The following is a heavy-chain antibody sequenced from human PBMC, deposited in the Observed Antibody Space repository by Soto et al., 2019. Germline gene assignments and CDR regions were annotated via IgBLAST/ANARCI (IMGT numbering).Heavy chain of an antibody. CDR1: GGTFSSYA. D-gene: IGHD6-13*01. J-gene: IGHJ2*01. CDR2: IIPIFGTA. Sequence: QVQLVQSGAAVKKPGSSVKVSCKASGGTFSSYAISWVRQAPGQGLEWMGGIIPIFGTANYAQKFQGRFMITAYESTRTGYMELSSRRSADTAVYYCAREGIAAADTTGWYFDLWGRVILVTVSS. V-gene: IGHV1-69*01. CDR3: AREGIAAADTTGWYFDL.